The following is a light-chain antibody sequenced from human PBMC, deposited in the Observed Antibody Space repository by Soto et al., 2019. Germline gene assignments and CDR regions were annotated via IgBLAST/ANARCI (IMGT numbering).Light chain of an antibody. CDR3: QQYGGSPRT. Sequence: EVVLTQSPGTLSLSPGERATLSCRASQSISQSLAWYQQRPGQSPRLLIYDASRRATGIPDRFTGSGFGTDFTLTISRLAPEDLAVYYCQQYGGSPRTFGKGTKVELK. CDR1: QSISQS. V-gene: IGKV3-20*01. CDR2: DAS. J-gene: IGKJ1*01.